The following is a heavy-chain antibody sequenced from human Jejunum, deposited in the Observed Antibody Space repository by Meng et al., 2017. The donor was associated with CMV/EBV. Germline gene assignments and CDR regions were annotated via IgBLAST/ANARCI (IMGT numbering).Heavy chain of an antibody. D-gene: IGHD6-13*01. V-gene: IGHV4-39*01. Sequence: SIRGSSFYWGWVRRPPRKGLGWISNIYYNGSNYYDPSVRSRVTISAETSKNQFSLKLNSVTAADTAVYYCASRSSVAAPGIRWFDPWGQGTLVTVSS. CDR2: IYYNGSN. J-gene: IGHJ5*02. CDR3: ASRSSVAAPGIRWFDP. CDR1: SIRGSSFY.